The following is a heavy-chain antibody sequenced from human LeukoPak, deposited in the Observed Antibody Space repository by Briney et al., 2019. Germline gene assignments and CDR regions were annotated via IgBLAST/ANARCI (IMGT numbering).Heavy chain of an antibody. Sequence: SETLSLTCAVYGGSFSGYYWSWIRQPPGKGLEWIGEINHSGSTNYNPSLKSRVTVLVDTSKNQFSLKLSSVTAADTAVYYCARICSSISCEQFGLDPWGQGTLVTVSS. CDR1: GGSFSGYY. D-gene: IGHD2-2*01. CDR3: ARICSSISCEQFGLDP. J-gene: IGHJ5*02. CDR2: INHSGST. V-gene: IGHV4-34*01.